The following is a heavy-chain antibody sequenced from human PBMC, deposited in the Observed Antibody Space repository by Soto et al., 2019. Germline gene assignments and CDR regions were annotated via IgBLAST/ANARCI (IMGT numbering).Heavy chain of an antibody. V-gene: IGHV4-4*08. CDR3: ARDSPPFFYVWGPWDV. Sequence: PSETLSLTCTVSGGSISNSYWSWIRQSPGKGLEWIGYIYSSGSTNYNPSLKSRVTISVDTSKNQFSLKLSSLSAADTAVFYCARDSPPFFYVWGPWDVWGQGTTVTVSS. J-gene: IGHJ6*02. CDR2: IYSSGST. CDR1: GGSISNSY. D-gene: IGHD3-10*02.